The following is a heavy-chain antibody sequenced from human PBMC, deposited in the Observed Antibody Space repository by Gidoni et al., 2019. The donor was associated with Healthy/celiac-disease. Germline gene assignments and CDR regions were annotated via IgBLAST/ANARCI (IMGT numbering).Heavy chain of an antibody. CDR1: GFTFDDYA. Sequence: EVQLVESGGGLVQPGRSLRLSCAASGFTFDDYAMHWVRQAPGKGLGWVSGISWNSGSIGYADSVKGRFTISRDNAKNSLYLQMNSLRAEDTALYYCAKDISGQYSSRLGTGMDVWGQGTTVTVSS. CDR3: AKDISGQYSSRLGTGMDV. V-gene: IGHV3-9*01. D-gene: IGHD6-13*01. CDR2: ISWNSGSI. J-gene: IGHJ6*02.